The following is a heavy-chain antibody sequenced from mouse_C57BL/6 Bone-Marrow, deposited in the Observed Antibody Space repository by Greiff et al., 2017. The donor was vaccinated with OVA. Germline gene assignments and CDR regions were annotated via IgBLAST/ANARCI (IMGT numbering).Heavy chain of an antibody. D-gene: IGHD1-1*01. CDR1: GYSITSGYY. J-gene: IGHJ4*01. V-gene: IGHV3-6*01. CDR3: ARGGSSYLWAMDY. CDR2: ISYDGSN. Sequence: EVQLQESGPGLVKPSQSLSLTCSVTGYSITSGYYWNWIRQFPGNKLEWMGYISYDGSNNYNPSLKNRISITRDTSKNQFFLKLNSVTTEDTATYYCARGGSSYLWAMDYWGQGTSVTVSS.